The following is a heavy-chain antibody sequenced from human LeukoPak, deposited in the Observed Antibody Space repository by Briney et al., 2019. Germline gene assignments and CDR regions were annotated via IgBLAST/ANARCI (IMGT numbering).Heavy chain of an antibody. CDR3: ARHSSGYSAAASDY. V-gene: IGHV5-51*01. CDR1: GYRFTTYW. CDR2: IYPGDSDT. D-gene: IGHD6-25*01. J-gene: IGHJ4*02. Sequence: GESLKISCKGSGYRFTTYWIAWVRHMPGKGLEWMGIIYPGDSDTRYSPSFQGQVTISADKSVSTAYLQWSSLKASDTAMYYCARHSSGYSAAASDYWGRGTLVTVSS.